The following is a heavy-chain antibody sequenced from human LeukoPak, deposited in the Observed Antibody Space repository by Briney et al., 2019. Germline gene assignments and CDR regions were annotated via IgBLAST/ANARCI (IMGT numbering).Heavy chain of an antibody. CDR2: INPNSGGT. V-gene: IGHV1-2*02. D-gene: IGHD1-26*01. Sequence: ASVKVSCKASGYTFTGYYMHWVRQAPGQGLEWTGWINPNSGGTNYAQKFQGRVTMTRDTSISTAYMELSRLRSDDTAVYYCARVLDWGATREETFDYWGQGTLVTVSS. CDR1: GYTFTGYY. J-gene: IGHJ4*02. CDR3: ARVLDWGATREETFDY.